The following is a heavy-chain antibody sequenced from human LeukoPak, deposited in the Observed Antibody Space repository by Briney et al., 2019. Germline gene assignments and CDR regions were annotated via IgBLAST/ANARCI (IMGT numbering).Heavy chain of an antibody. D-gene: IGHD6-13*01. Sequence: SVKVSCKASGGTFSSYAISWVRQAPGQGLEWMGGIIPIFGTANYAQKFQGRVTITADESTSTAYMESSSLRSEDTAVYYCARDLDLAAAGTFDYWGQGTLVTVSS. V-gene: IGHV1-69*01. CDR2: IIPIFGTA. J-gene: IGHJ4*02. CDR1: GGTFSSYA. CDR3: ARDLDLAAAGTFDY.